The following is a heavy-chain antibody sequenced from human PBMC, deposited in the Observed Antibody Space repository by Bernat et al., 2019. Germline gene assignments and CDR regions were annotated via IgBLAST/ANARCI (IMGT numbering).Heavy chain of an antibody. D-gene: IGHD3/OR15-3a*01. Sequence: QVQLVESGGGVVQPGRSLRLSCAASGFTFSSYAMHWVRQAPGKGLEWVAVISYDGSNKYYADSVKGRFTISRDNSKNTLYLQMNSLRAEDTAVYYCARRDFGTGRTSLFGYWGQGTLVTVSS. CDR1: GFTFSSYA. V-gene: IGHV3-30-3*01. CDR3: ARRDFGTGRTSLFGY. J-gene: IGHJ4*02. CDR2: ISYDGSNK.